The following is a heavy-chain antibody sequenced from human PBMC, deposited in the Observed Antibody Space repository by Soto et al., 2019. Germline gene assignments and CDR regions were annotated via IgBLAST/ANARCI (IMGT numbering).Heavy chain of an antibody. CDR3: ARGRCGDY. CDR2: ISAHNGNT. Sequence: QVHLVQSGTEVKKPGASVKVSCKASGYTFTSYGITWVRQAPGQGLEWMGWISAHNGNTDYAQKLQGRVIVTRDTSTSTAYMELRSLRSDDTAVYYCARGRCGDYWGQGALVTVSS. V-gene: IGHV1-18*01. J-gene: IGHJ4*02. CDR1: GYTFTSYG.